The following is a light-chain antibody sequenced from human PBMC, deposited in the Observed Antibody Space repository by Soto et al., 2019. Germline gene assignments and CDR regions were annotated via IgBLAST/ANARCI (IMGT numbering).Light chain of an antibody. V-gene: IGKV3-20*01. CDR2: GAS. CDR1: QSLNNTS. CDR3: QQYGSSPRT. J-gene: IGKJ1*01. Sequence: EIVLTQSPGTLSLSPGEGATLSCRASQSLNNTSLAWYQQKPGQAPRLFIYGASSRATGVPDRFGGGGSGTDVTLPISRLEPEDFAVYYCQQYGSSPRTFCQGTKVEIK.